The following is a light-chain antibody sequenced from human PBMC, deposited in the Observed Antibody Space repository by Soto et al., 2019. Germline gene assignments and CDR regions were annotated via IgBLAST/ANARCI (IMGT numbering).Light chain of an antibody. Sequence: EIVLTQSPGTLSLSPGERATLSCRASQSVSSSYLAWYQQKPGQAPRLLIYGASSRATGIPDRFSGSGSGTDFTLTISSLQAEDVAVYYCQQYFSEIWTFGQGTKVEIK. J-gene: IGKJ1*01. CDR3: QQYFSEIWT. CDR1: QSVSSSY. CDR2: GAS. V-gene: IGKV3-20*01.